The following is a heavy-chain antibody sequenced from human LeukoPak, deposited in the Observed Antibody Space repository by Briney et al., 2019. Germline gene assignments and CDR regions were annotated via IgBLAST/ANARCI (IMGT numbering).Heavy chain of an antibody. CDR1: GFTFSGSA. D-gene: IGHD2-15*01. CDR3: TRRGCSGGSCYPNWFDP. Sequence: GGSLRLSCAASGFTFSGSAMHWVRQASGKGLEWVGRIRSKANSYATAYAASVKGRFTISRDDSKNTAYLQMNSLKTEDTAVYYCTRRGCSGGSCYPNWFDPWGQGTLVTVFS. CDR2: IRSKANSYAT. J-gene: IGHJ5*02. V-gene: IGHV3-73*01.